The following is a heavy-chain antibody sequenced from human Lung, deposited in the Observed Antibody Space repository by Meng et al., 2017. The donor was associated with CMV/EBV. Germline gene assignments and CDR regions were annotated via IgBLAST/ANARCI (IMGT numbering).Heavy chain of an antibody. CDR3: ARKRTGTNYYYFDY. Sequence: SCAASGFTFSSYAMHWVRQAPGKGLQWVAYIQDDANNAYYSDSVKGRFTISRDNSRNRLFLQMNSLRADDTAVYYCARKRTGTNYYYFDYWGQGTXVNVAS. CDR1: GFTFSSYA. D-gene: IGHD3/OR15-3a*01. V-gene: IGHV3-30*02. CDR2: IQDDANNA. J-gene: IGHJ4*02.